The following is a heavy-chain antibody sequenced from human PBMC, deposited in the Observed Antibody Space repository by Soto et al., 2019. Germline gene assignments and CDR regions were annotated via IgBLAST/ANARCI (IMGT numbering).Heavy chain of an antibody. Sequence: GGSLRLSCAASGFTFDDYAMHWVRQAPGKGLEWVSGISWNSGSIGYADSVKGRFTISRDNAKNSLYLQMNSLRAEDTALYYCAKESSRSHYFDYWGKGTLVTVSS. J-gene: IGHJ4*02. V-gene: IGHV3-9*01. CDR1: GFTFDDYA. CDR3: AKESSRSHYFDY. D-gene: IGHD3-10*01. CDR2: ISWNSGSI.